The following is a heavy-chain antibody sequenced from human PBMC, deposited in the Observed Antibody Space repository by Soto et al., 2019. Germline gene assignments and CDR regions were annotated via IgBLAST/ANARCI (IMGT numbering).Heavy chain of an antibody. D-gene: IGHD6-19*01. V-gene: IGHV3-11*01. CDR1: GFTFSDYD. J-gene: IGHJ6*02. CDR2: TSSIGSTT. Sequence: QVELVESGGGLAKPGGSLRLSCAASGFTFSDYDMSWVRQPPGKGLEWGSDTSSIGSTTYYTDSVKGRFTMSRDNAKTPMYLHMDRRRVEDTAVYYCTREPQGIAVHHSYYYGMDVWGQGTTVTVSS. CDR3: TREPQGIAVHHSYYYGMDV.